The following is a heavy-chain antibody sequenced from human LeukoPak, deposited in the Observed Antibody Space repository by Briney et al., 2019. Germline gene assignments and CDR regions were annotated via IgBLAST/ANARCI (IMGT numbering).Heavy chain of an antibody. J-gene: IGHJ4*02. CDR3: ARAEGSSSWHGVPFDY. CDR1: GYTFTSYG. V-gene: IGHV1-18*01. Sequence: ASVKVSCKASGYTFTSYGISWVRQAPGQGLEWMGWISAYNGNTNYAQKLQGRVTMTTDTSTSTAYMELRSLRSDGTAVYYCARAEGSSSWHGVPFDYWGQGTLVTVSS. CDR2: ISAYNGNT. D-gene: IGHD6-13*01.